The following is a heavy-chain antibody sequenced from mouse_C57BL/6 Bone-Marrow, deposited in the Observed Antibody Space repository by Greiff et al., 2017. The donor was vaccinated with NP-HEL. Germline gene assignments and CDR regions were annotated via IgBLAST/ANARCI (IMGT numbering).Heavy chain of an antibody. CDR1: GFTFTDYY. D-gene: IGHD2-1*01. CDR3: ARYHFYGNYDFDV. J-gene: IGHJ1*03. Sequence: EVQGVESGGGLVQPGGSLSLSCAASGFTFTDYYMSWVRQPPGKALEWLGFIRNKANGYTTEYSASVKGRFTISRDNSQSILYLQMNALRAEDSATYYCARYHFYGNYDFDVWGTGNTVTVSS. CDR2: IRNKANGYTT. V-gene: IGHV7-3*01.